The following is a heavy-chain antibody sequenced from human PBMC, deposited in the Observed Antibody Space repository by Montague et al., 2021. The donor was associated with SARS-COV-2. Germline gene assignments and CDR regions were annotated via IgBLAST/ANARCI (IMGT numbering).Heavy chain of an antibody. J-gene: IGHJ6*02. CDR3: ARVRAGPAAMRIFGLGRRYYGIDV. Sequence: SETLSLTCAVYGGSFSGYYWSWIRQPPGKGLEWIGEINHSGSTNYNPSLKSRVTISVDTSKNQFSLKLSSVTAADTAVYYCARVRAGPAAMRIFGLGRRYYGIDVWGQGTTVTVSS. D-gene: IGHD2-2*01. V-gene: IGHV4-34*01. CDR1: GGSFSGYY. CDR2: INHSGST.